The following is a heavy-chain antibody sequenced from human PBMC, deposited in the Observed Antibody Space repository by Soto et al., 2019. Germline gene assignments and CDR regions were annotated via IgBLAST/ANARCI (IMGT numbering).Heavy chain of an antibody. CDR1: GGSISSSSYY. D-gene: IGHD6-13*01. CDR2: IYYSGST. Sequence: PSETLSLTCTVSGGSISSSSYYWGWIRQPPGKGLEWIGSIYYSGSTYYNPSLKSRVTISVDTSKNQFSLKLSSVTAADTAVYYCARHGWQQLFFDYWGQGTLVTVSS. CDR3: ARHGWQQLFFDY. V-gene: IGHV4-39*01. J-gene: IGHJ4*02.